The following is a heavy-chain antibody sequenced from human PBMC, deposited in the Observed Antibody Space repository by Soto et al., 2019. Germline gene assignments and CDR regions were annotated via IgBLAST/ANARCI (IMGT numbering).Heavy chain of an antibody. J-gene: IGHJ4*02. CDR1: GFTFSDHY. CDR2: SSNSGSFT. D-gene: IGHD1-1*01. CDR3: VRSGDNYNLLDY. Sequence: VGSLRLSCAASGFTFSDHYMSWIRQAPGKGLEWIGYSSNSGSFTRYADSVKGRFSISRDNAKNSLFLQINSLRGDDTAIYYCVRSGDNYNLLDYWGQGTPVTVSS. V-gene: IGHV3-11*06.